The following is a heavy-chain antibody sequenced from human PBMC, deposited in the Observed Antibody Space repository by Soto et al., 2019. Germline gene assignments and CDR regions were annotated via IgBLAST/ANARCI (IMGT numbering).Heavy chain of an antibody. D-gene: IGHD3-10*01. Sequence: QVQLVQSGAEVKKPGASVKVSCKASGYTFTSYYMHWVRQAPGQGLEWMAIINPSGGSTTYAQEFQGRVTMTGGTSTSTVYMNLSSLRSEDTAVYYCARDGYYSESGSYYNGMDVWGQGTTVTVSS. CDR1: GYTFTSYY. CDR3: ARDGYYSESGSYYNGMDV. V-gene: IGHV1-46*01. CDR2: INPSGGST. J-gene: IGHJ6*02.